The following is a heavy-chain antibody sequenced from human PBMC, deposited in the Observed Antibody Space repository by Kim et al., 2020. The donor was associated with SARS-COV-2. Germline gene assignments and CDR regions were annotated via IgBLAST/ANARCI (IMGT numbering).Heavy chain of an antibody. CDR2: TP. Sequence: TPTYAQGVTARFVFSLDTSVSTAYLQNSSLKAEDTAVYYCARGDYYFDYWGQGTLVTVSS. V-gene: IGHV7-4-1*02. D-gene: IGHD2-21*01. J-gene: IGHJ4*02. CDR3: ARGDYYFDY.